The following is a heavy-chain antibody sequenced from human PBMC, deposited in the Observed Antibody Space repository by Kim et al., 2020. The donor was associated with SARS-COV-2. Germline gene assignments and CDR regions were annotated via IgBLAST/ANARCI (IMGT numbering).Heavy chain of an antibody. V-gene: IGHV4-59*08. D-gene: IGHD6-13*01. J-gene: IGHJ4*02. CDR2: IYFSVGT. Sequence: SETLALTCTVTGDSIRGYYWSWIRQVPGKGLERIGYIYFSVGTDYNPSLNSRIPISVDTSKNQFSLNLTSMTAADTAVYYCARYLCRAAHPFPFDYWGQG. CDR1: GDSIRGYY. CDR3: ARYLCRAAHPFPFDY.